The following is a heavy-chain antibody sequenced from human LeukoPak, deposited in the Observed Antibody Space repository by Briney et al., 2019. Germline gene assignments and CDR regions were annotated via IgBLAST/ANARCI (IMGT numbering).Heavy chain of an antibody. CDR3: TTGARANLGYCSGGSCQFDY. V-gene: IGHV3-15*01. CDR1: GFTLSNAW. J-gene: IGHJ4*02. CDR2: IKSQTDGWTT. Sequence: PGGSLRLSCAASGFTLSNAWMSWVRQPPGKGLGSLRRIKSQTDGWTTDYAVPVKGRFTISRDDSKNTLYLQMNSLKTEDTAVYYCTTGARANLGYCSGGSCQFDYWGQGTLVTVSS. D-gene: IGHD2-15*01.